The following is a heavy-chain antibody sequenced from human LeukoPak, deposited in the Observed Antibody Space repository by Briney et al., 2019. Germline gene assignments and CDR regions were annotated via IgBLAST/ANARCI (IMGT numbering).Heavy chain of an antibody. CDR3: ARGVYSYALDALDL. Sequence: GGSLRLSCAASGFSFNNYAMHWVRQPPGTGLEWVAVISMDGIQEYYADSVKGRFTISGDNSKNKLYLQMNSLSSEDTAVYYCARGVYSYALDALDLWGEGTMVTVSS. D-gene: IGHD5-18*01. V-gene: IGHV3-30*04. J-gene: IGHJ3*01. CDR1: GFSFNNYA. CDR2: ISMDGIQE.